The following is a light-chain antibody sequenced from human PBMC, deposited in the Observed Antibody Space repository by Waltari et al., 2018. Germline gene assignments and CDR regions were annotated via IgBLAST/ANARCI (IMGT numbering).Light chain of an antibody. J-gene: IGLJ2*01. CDR2: GKN. CDR1: SLRIYY. Sequence: SSELTQDPAVSVALGQTVRITCQGASLRIYYGSWIRQKPGPAPVLVIYGKNNRPSGIPDRFSASSSGDTASLTITETQAEDEAVYYCTSRDISGDVIFGGGTKLTVL. CDR3: TSRDISGDVI. V-gene: IGLV3-19*01.